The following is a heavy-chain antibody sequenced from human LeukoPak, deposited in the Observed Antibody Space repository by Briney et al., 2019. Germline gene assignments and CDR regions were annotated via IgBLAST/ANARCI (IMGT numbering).Heavy chain of an antibody. CDR1: GYTFTSYY. CDR2: INPSGGRT. Sequence: ASVKVSCKASGYTFTSYYMHWVRQAPGQGLEWMGIINPSGGRTSYAQKFQGRVTMTRDTSTSTVYMELSSLRSEDTAVYYCARRGVDGYSYGPDAFDIWGQGTMVTVSS. CDR3: ARRGVDGYSYGPDAFDI. V-gene: IGHV1-46*01. D-gene: IGHD5-18*01. J-gene: IGHJ3*02.